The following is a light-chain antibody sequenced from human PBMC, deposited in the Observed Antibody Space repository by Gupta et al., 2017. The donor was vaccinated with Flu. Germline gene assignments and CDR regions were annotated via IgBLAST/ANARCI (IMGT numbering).Light chain of an antibody. J-gene: IGLJ3*02. Sequence: QTVVTPEPSFSVSPGGTVTLTCGLSSGSVSTSYYPSWYQQTAGQAPRTLIYNTNTPSAGVPDRFSGSILGNKAALTITGAQADDESDYYCVLYMGSGIWVFGGGTKLTVL. CDR1: SGSVSTSYY. V-gene: IGLV8-61*01. CDR2: NTN. CDR3: VLYMGSGIWV.